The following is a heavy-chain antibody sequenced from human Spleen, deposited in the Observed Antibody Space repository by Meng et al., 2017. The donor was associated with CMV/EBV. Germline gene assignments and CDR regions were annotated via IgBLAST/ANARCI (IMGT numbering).Heavy chain of an antibody. V-gene: IGHV4-39*07. D-gene: IGHD2-21*01. CDR1: GGSISSSSYY. CDR2: IYYSGST. J-gene: IGHJ2*01. CDR3: ARARGGGSYWFFDL. Sequence: SETLSLTCTVSGGSISSSSYYWGWIRQPPGKGLEWIGSIYYSGSTYYNPSLKSRVTISVDTSKNQFSLKLSSVTAADTAVYYCARARGGGSYWFFDLWGRGTLVTVSS.